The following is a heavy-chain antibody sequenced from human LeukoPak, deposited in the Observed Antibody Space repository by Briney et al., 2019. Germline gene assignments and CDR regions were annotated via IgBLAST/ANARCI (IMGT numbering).Heavy chain of an antibody. Sequence: EGSLRLSCAASGFTVNTYAMSWVRQAPGKGLEWVSGISGSGGNTYYADSVKGRFTISRDNSKNTLYLQMNSLRSEDTAVYYCARGANYYESSGYYLVYWGQGTLVTVSS. CDR2: ISGSGGNT. J-gene: IGHJ4*02. CDR3: ARGANYYESSGYYLVY. CDR1: GFTVNTYA. V-gene: IGHV3-23*01. D-gene: IGHD3-22*01.